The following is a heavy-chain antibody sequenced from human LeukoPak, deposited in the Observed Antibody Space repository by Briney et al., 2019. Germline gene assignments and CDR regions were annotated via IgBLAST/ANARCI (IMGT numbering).Heavy chain of an antibody. V-gene: IGHV3-23*01. Sequence: GGSLILSCAASGFTFRSYAMSWVRQAPGKGLEWVSAISGSGGSTDYADSVKGRFTISRDNSKNTLYMQMNSLRAEDTAVYYCASYDSSGYYHYFDYWGQGTLVTVSS. J-gene: IGHJ4*02. CDR1: GFTFRSYA. CDR3: ASYDSSGYYHYFDY. CDR2: ISGSGGST. D-gene: IGHD3-22*01.